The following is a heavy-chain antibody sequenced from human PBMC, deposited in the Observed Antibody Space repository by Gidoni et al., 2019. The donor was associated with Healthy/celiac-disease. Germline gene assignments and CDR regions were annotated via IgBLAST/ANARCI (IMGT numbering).Heavy chain of an antibody. D-gene: IGHD3-22*01. V-gene: IGHV4-34*01. J-gene: IGHJ4*02. Sequence: QVQLQQWGAGLLKPSETLSLTCAVYGGSFSGYYWSWIRQPPGKGLEGIGEINHSGSTNYNPSLKSRVTISVDTSKNQFSLKLSSVTAADTAVYYCARVRAYYDSSGYYPSWGQGTLVTVSS. CDR2: INHSGST. CDR1: GGSFSGYY. CDR3: ARVRAYYDSSGYYPS.